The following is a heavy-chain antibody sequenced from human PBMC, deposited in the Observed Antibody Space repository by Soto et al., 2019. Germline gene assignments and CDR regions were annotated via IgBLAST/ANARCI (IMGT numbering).Heavy chain of an antibody. Sequence: GGSLRLSCAASGFTLSGYAMDWVRQAPGKGLEYVSGISSDGSSTSYADSVKGRFTISRDNAKNTLYLQMNSLRAEDTAVYYCARGRNSNSDYWGQGTLVTVSS. CDR3: ARGRNSNSDY. CDR2: ISSDGSST. V-gene: IGHV3-74*01. CDR1: GFTLSGYA. J-gene: IGHJ4*02. D-gene: IGHD4-4*01.